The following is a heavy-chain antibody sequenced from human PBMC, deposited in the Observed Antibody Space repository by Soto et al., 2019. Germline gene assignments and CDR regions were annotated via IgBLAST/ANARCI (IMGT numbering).Heavy chain of an antibody. CDR1: GYTFTGYY. CDR3: ARDHYDYVWGSFSY. CDR2: INPNSGGT. D-gene: IGHD3-16*01. Sequence: ASVKVSFKASGYTFTGYYMHWVRQAPGQGLEWMGWINPNSGGTNYAQKFQGRVTMTRDTSISTAYMELSRLRSDDTAVYYCARDHYDYVWGSFSYWGQGTLVTVSS. V-gene: IGHV1-2*02. J-gene: IGHJ4*02.